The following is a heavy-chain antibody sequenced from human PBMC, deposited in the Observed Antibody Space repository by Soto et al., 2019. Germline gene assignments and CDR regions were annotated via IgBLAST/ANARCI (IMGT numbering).Heavy chain of an antibody. CDR1: GYSFSTHW. J-gene: IGHJ4*02. CDR3: VRPYSGRYFADF. CDR2: IYPDDSDT. D-gene: IGHD1-26*01. Sequence: PGESLKISCKTSGYSFSTHWIGWGRQMPGKGLEWMGIIYPDDSDTRYGPSFQGPVTIPVEQPISNASLQWGSLKASDTGIYYCVRPYSGRYFADFWGQGTPVTVSS. V-gene: IGHV5-51*01.